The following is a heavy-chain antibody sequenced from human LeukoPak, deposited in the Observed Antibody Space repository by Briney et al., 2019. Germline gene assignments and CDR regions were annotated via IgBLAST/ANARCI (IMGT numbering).Heavy chain of an antibody. V-gene: IGHV4-59*08. CDR3: ARQGSSGWYAMAFDI. CDR1: GGSISSYY. D-gene: IGHD6-19*01. J-gene: IGHJ3*02. Sequence: PSETLSLTCTVSGGSISSYYWSWIRQPPGKGLEWIGYIYYSGSTNYNPSLKSRVTISVDTSKNQFSLKLSSVTAADTAVYYCARQGSSGWYAMAFDIWGQGSMVTVSS. CDR2: IYYSGST.